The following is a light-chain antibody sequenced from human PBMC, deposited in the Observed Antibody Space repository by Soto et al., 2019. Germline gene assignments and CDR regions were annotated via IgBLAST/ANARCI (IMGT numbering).Light chain of an antibody. J-gene: IGLJ1*01. V-gene: IGLV1-40*01. CDR1: SSNIGAGYD. CDR2: GNT. Sequence: QSAVTQPPSVSGAPGQRVTISCTGTSSNIGAGYDVHWYQHLPGTAPKLLIYGNTIRPSGVPDRFSGSKSGTSASLAITGLQAEDEADYYCQSYDSGLSTYVFGTGTKLTVL. CDR3: QSYDSGLSTYV.